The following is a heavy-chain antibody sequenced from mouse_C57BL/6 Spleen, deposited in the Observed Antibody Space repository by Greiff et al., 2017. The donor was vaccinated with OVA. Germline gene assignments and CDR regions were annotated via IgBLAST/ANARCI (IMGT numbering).Heavy chain of an antibody. V-gene: IGHV3-6*01. CDR3: ARVDGYYDFDY. Sequence: EESGPGLVKPSQSLSLTCSVTGYSITSGYYWNWIRQFPGNKLEWMGYISYDGSNNYNPSLKNRISITRDTSKNQFFLKLNSVTTEDTATYYCARVDGYYDFDYWGQGTTLTVSS. CDR1: GYSITSGYY. D-gene: IGHD2-3*01. J-gene: IGHJ2*01. CDR2: ISYDGSN.